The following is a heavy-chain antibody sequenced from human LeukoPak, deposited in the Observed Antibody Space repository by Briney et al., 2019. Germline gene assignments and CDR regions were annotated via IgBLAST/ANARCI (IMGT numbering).Heavy chain of an antibody. CDR1: GYTFTSYY. V-gene: IGHV1-46*01. D-gene: IGHD1-26*01. J-gene: IGHJ4*02. Sequence: ASVTVSCTASGYTFTSYYMHWVRQAPGQGLEGMGIINPSGGSASYAQKFQGRVTMTRDTSTSTVYMELSSLRSEDTAVYYCARDSVGATYFDYWGQGTLVTVSS. CDR2: INPSGGSA. CDR3: ARDSVGATYFDY.